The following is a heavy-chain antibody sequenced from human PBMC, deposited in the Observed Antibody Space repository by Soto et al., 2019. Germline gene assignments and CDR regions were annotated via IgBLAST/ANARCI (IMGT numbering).Heavy chain of an antibody. D-gene: IGHD6-6*01. CDR2: IYPGDSDT. V-gene: IGHV5-51*01. J-gene: IGHJ6*02. CDR1: GYSFTSYW. CDR3: ARHYSSSHYYYYYYGMDV. Sequence: GESLKISCKGSGYSFTSYWISWVRQMPGKGLEWMGIIYPGDSDTRYSPSFQGQVTISADKSISTAYLQWSSLKASDTAMYYCARHYSSSHYYYYYYGMDVWGQGTTVTVSS.